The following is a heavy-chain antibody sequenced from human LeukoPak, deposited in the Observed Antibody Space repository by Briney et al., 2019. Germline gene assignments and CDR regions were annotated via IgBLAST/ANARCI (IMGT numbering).Heavy chain of an antibody. V-gene: IGHV3-53*01. CDR1: GFTVSRNY. CDR3: ARISSGWYTYYYYGMDV. D-gene: IGHD6-19*01. J-gene: IGHJ6*02. Sequence: GGSLRLSCAASGFTVSRNYMNWVRQAPGKGLEWVSVVYSGGSTYYADSVKGRFTISRDNSKNTLYLQMSSLRAEDTAVHYCARISSGWYTYYYYGMDVWGQGTTVTVSS. CDR2: VYSGGST.